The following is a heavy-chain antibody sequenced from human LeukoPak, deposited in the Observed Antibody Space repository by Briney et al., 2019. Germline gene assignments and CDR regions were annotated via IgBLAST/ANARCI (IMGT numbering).Heavy chain of an antibody. V-gene: IGHV3-66*02. Sequence: TGGSLCPSRGLSGSIVSNKFMTWVRLDRGKGLGWVSIIYSGGNTYYADSVKGRFTISRDNSENTLYLQMNSLRAEDTAVYYCARVLRGGNSGFAFDIWGQGTMVTVSS. CDR3: ARVLRGGNSGFAFDI. J-gene: IGHJ3*02. CDR2: IYSGGNT. CDR1: GSIVSNKF. D-gene: IGHD4-23*01.